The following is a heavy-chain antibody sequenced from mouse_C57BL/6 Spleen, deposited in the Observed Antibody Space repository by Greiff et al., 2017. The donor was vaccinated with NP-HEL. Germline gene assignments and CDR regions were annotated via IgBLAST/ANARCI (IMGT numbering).Heavy chain of an antibody. CDR3: ASDLRVHYYAMDY. D-gene: IGHD1-1*01. CDR2: ISSGSSTI. CDR1: GFTFSDYG. V-gene: IGHV5-17*01. Sequence: EVHLVESGGGLVKPGGSLKLSCAASGFTFSDYGMHWVRQAPEKGLEWVAYISSGSSTIYYADTVKGRFTISRDNAKNTLFLQMTSLRSEDTDMYYCASDLRVHYYAMDYWGQGTSVTVSS. J-gene: IGHJ4*01.